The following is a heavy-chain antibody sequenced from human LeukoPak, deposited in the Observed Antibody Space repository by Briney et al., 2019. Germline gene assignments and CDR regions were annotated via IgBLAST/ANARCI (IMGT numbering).Heavy chain of an antibody. CDR3: ARDRGSYSDY. CDR2: ISYDGSTK. V-gene: IGHV3-30*03. D-gene: IGHD1-26*01. CDR1: GFIFENYG. Sequence: PGRSLRLSCAASGFIFENYGMHWVRQAPGQGLQWVAVISYDGSTKYYGDSVKGRFTISRDNSKNTLYLQMNSLRAEDTAVYYCARDRGSYSDYWGQGTLVTVSS. J-gene: IGHJ4*02.